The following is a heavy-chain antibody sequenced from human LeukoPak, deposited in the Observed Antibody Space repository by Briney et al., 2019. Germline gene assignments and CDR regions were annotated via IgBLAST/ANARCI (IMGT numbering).Heavy chain of an antibody. CDR2: IIPIFGTA. J-gene: IGHJ4*02. CDR3: ARGKSDGDYVFFDY. CDR1: GGTFSSYA. V-gene: IGHV1-69*13. Sequence: GASVKVSCKASGGTFSSYAISWVRQAPGQGLEWMGGIIPIFGTANYAQKFQGRVTITADESTSTAYMELSSLRSEDTAVYYCARGKSDGDYVFFDYWGQGTLVTVSS. D-gene: IGHD4-17*01.